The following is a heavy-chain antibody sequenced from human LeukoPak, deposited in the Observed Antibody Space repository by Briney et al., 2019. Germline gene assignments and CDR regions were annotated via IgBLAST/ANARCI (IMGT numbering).Heavy chain of an antibody. CDR2: INPSGDGT. J-gene: IGHJ4*02. CDR3: ARAPPATGYYAY. Sequence: ASVKVSCKASGYSLTSYFMHWVRQAPGQGLEWVGVINPSGDGTSYTQKFQGRVTMTRDMSTSTVFMELTSLRSEDTAVYFCARAPPATGYYAYWGQGTLVTVSS. CDR1: GYSLTSYF. V-gene: IGHV1-46*01. D-gene: IGHD3-9*01.